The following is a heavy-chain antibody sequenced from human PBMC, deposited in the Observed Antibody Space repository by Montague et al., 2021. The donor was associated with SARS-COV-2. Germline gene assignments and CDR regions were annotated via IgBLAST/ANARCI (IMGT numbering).Heavy chain of an antibody. Sequence: SETLSLTCAVHGTSFSGYYWNWIRQPPGKGLEWIGEINHGGSTKYSPSLECRLTISADTSKNQFSLKLTSVAAADTAVYYCARLRDGVVPSPILGVGPYYSYYYMDVWGRGTTVTVSS. J-gene: IGHJ6*03. CDR3: ARLRDGVVPSPILGVGPYYSYYYMDV. D-gene: IGHD3-10*01. CDR2: INHGGST. V-gene: IGHV4-34*01. CDR1: GTSFSGYY.